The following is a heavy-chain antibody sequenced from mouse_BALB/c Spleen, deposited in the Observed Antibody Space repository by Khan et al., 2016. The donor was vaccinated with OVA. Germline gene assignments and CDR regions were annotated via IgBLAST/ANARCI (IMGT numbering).Heavy chain of an antibody. CDR1: GYTFTSYW. J-gene: IGHJ2*01. CDR2: TNPTNGRT. D-gene: IGHD1-1*01. Sequence: QVQLQQSGAELVKAGASVKMSCKASGYTFTSYWMPWVKQRLGQGLEWFAETNPTNGRTYYNEQFKSKATLTVDKSSSTAYMLLSGPTFDDSAVYYCARIKKIVATYLDYWGQGTTLTGSS. CDR3: ARIKKIVATYLDY. V-gene: IGHV1S81*02.